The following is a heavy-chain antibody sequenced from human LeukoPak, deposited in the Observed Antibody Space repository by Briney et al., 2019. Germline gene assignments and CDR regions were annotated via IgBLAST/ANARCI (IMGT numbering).Heavy chain of an antibody. J-gene: IGHJ2*01. CDR1: GFTFINAR. CDR3: TTETNWYFDL. CDR2: IKSKTDGGTT. V-gene: IGHV3-15*01. D-gene: IGHD1-1*01. Sequence: PGGSLRLSCAASGFTFINARMSWVRQAPGRGLEWIGRIKSKTDGGTTDYAAPVKGRFTISRDDSENTLYLQMNSLKTEDTAVYFCTTETNWYFDLWGRGTLVTVSS.